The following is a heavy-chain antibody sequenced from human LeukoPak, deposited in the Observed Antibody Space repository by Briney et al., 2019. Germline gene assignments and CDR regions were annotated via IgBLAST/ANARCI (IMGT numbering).Heavy chain of an antibody. V-gene: IGHV3-23*01. CDR1: GFTFSSYA. CDR2: ISATGGST. J-gene: IGHJ3*02. Sequence: GGSLRLSCAASGFTFSSYAMSWVRQAPGKGLEWVSSISATGGSTYYADSVKGRSTISRDNSKTTLYLQMNSLRAEDTAVYYCAKGRITMKTYDAFDIWGQGTMVTVSS. D-gene: IGHD3-22*01. CDR3: AKGRITMKTYDAFDI.